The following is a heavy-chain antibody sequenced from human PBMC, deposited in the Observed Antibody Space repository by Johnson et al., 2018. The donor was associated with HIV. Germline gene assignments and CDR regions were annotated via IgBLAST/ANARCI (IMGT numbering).Heavy chain of an antibody. D-gene: IGHD1-26*01. CDR3: ARDQEWELRLTWGGDPFYI. Sequence: VQLVESGGGLVQPGGSLRLSCAASGFTFGSYWMSWVRQAPGKGLEWVANIKQDGSEKYYVGSVKGRFTISRDNAEKSLYLQMNSLRAEDTAVYYCARDQEWELRLTWGGDPFYIWGQGTMVTVSS. V-gene: IGHV3-7*05. CDR2: IKQDGSEK. CDR1: GFTFGSYW. J-gene: IGHJ3*02.